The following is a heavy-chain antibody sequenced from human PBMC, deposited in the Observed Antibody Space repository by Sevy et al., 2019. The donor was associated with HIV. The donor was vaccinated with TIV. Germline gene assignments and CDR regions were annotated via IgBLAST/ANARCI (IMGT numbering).Heavy chain of an antibody. V-gene: IGHV3-11*05. CDR2: ISSGSSEI. CDR3: AGDFMPVASAGTGALGV. D-gene: IGHD6-13*01. Sequence: GGSLRLSCVASGFIFRDRYMSWIRQAPGKGLEWVSFISSGSSEINYADSVKGRFTVSRDNAKNSLYLQMNSLIAEDTAVYYCAGDFMPVASAGTGALGVWGQGTAVTVSS. J-gene: IGHJ6*02. CDR1: GFIFRDRY.